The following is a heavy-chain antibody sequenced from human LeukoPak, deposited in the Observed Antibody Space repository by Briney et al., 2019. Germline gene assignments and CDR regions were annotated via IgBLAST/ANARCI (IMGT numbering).Heavy chain of an antibody. CDR1: GFTVSSNY. Sequence: GGSLRLSCAASGFTVSSNYMSWVRQAPGKGLEWVSVIYSGGSTYYADSVKGRFTISRDNSKNTLYLQMNSLRAEDTAVYYCARDRVGATSNFDYWGQGTLVTVSS. CDR3: ARDRVGATSNFDY. D-gene: IGHD1-26*01. V-gene: IGHV3-66*01. J-gene: IGHJ4*02. CDR2: IYSGGST.